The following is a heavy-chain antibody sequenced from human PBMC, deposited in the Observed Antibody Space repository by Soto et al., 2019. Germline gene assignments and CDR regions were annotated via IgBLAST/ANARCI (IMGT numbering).Heavy chain of an antibody. CDR3: ARAPRPYSSSWYAY. CDR1: GFTFSSYG. V-gene: IGHV3-33*01. D-gene: IGHD6-13*01. J-gene: IGHJ4*02. Sequence: AGGSLTLSCAASGFTFSSYGMHWVRQAPGKGLEWVAVIWYDGSNKYYADSVKGRFTISRDNSKNTLYLQMNSLRAEDTAVYYCARAPRPYSSSWYAYWGQGTLVTVSS. CDR2: IWYDGSNK.